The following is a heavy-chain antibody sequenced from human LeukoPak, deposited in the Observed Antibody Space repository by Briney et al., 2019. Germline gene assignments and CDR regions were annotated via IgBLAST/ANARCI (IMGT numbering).Heavy chain of an antibody. D-gene: IGHD2-2*01. CDR2: IYHSGST. V-gene: IGHV4-38-2*01. CDR3: AGVVEVPAATGLWFDP. CDR1: GYSISSGYY. J-gene: IGHJ5*02. Sequence: SETLSLTCAVSGYSISSGYYWGWLRQPPGKGLEWIGSIYHSGSTYYNPSLKSRVTISVDTSKNQFSLKLSSVTAADTAVYYCAGVVEVPAATGLWFDPWGQGTLVTVFS.